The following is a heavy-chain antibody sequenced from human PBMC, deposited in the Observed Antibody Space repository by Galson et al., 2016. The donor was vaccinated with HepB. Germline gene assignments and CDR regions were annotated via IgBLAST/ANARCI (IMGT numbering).Heavy chain of an antibody. Sequence: TFRSYWMHWVRQAPGKGLVWVSRINEDGSITTCADSVKGRFTISRDNAKNTLYLEMISLRPEDTAVYYCARDLAGPFDYWGQGTLVTVSS. CDR2: INEDGSIT. J-gene: IGHJ4*02. D-gene: IGHD6-19*01. V-gene: IGHV3-74*01. CDR1: TFRSYW. CDR3: ARDLAGPFDY.